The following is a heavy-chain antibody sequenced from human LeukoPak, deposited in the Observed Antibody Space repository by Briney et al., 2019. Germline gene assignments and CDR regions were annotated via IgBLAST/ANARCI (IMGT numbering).Heavy chain of an antibody. CDR2: INPSGGST. J-gene: IGHJ6*04. D-gene: IGHD3-10*01. Sequence: ASVKVSCKASGYTFTSYYMHWVRQAPGQGLEWMGIINPSGGSTSYAQKFQGRVTMTRDTSTSTVYMELSSLRSEDTAVYYCAMGGSGSYYNPPLDYGMDVWGKGTTVTVSS. CDR3: AMGGSGSYYNPPLDYGMDV. CDR1: GYTFTSYY. V-gene: IGHV1-46*01.